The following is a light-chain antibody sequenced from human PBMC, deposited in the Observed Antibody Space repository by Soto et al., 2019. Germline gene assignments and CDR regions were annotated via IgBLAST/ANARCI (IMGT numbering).Light chain of an antibody. Sequence: DIQMTQSPSTLSASVGRRVTITCRASQSVSSWLAWFQQKPGKAPKFLIYKASSLQSGVSSRFSGGGSGTESTLTISSLKPDDFATYYCQQYKTYWTFGPGTKVDNK. CDR2: KAS. V-gene: IGKV1-5*03. J-gene: IGKJ1*01. CDR1: QSVSSW. CDR3: QQYKTYWT.